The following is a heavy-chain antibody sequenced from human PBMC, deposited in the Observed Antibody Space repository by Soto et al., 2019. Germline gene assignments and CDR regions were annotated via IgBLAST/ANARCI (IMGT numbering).Heavy chain of an antibody. CDR1: GFTFSSYS. Sequence: EVQLVESGGGLVKPGGSLRLSCAASGFTFSSYSMNWVRQAPGQGLEWVSSITSSSSYIYYADSVKGRFTISRDNAKNSLYLQMNSLRAEDTAVYYCASEPWAGGMDVWGQGTTVTVSS. CDR3: ASEPWAGGMDV. CDR2: ITSSSSYI. V-gene: IGHV3-21*01. J-gene: IGHJ6*02. D-gene: IGHD1-26*01.